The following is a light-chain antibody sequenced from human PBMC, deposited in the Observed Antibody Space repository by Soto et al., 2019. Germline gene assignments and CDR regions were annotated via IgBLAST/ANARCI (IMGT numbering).Light chain of an antibody. J-gene: IGKJ5*01. CDR3: QQRSNWPPIT. Sequence: EIVLTQSPATLSLSPGERATLSCRASQSVSRYLAWYQQKPGQAPRLLIYDASNRATGIPVRFSGSGSGTDFTLTISSLEPEDFAVDYCQQRSNWPPITFGQGTRLEIK. CDR1: QSVSRY. CDR2: DAS. V-gene: IGKV3-11*01.